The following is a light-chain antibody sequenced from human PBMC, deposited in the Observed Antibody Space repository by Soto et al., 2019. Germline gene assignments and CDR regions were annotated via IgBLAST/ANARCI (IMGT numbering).Light chain of an antibody. V-gene: IGKV3-11*01. CDR2: DAS. Sequence: EVVLIHAPPTLSLCPVERSTLCCTSSQSVHSYLAWYHQNPDQAPRLLIYDASNSATGIPARFSGRGSGTDFTFTITSLEPEDFAVYYCQHRSNWPLTFGGGTKVDIK. CDR3: QHRSNWPLT. CDR1: QSVHSY. J-gene: IGKJ4*01.